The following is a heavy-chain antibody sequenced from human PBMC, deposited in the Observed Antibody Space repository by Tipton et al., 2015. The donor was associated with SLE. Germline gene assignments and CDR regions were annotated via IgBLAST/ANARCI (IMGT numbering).Heavy chain of an antibody. V-gene: IGHV4-39*07. Sequence: TLSLTCTVSGGSISSSSYYWGWIRQPPGKGLEWIGSIYYSGSTYYNPSLKSRVTISVDTSKNQFSLKLQSVTAADTAVYYCASRQAAFDSWGQGTLVIVSP. CDR2: IYYSGST. D-gene: IGHD2-15*01. CDR3: ASRQAAFDS. CDR1: GGSISSSSYY. J-gene: IGHJ4*02.